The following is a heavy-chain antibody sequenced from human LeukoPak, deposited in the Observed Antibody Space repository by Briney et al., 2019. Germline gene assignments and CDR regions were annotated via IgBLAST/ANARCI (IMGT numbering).Heavy chain of an antibody. J-gene: IGHJ4*02. CDR1: GFTFSNYW. D-gene: IGHD3-10*01. Sequence: GGSLRLSCAASGFTFSNYWMTWVRQAPGKGLEWVANIKPDGRDKYYVDSVEGRFTISRDNAKSSLYLQMNSLRAEDTAVYYCAKYHRPGEEPPTYFDYWGQGTLVTVSS. CDR2: IKPDGRDK. V-gene: IGHV3-7*03. CDR3: AKYHRPGEEPPTYFDY.